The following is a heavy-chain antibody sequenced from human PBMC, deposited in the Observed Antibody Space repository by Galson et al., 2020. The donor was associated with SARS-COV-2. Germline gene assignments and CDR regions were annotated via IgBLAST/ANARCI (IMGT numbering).Heavy chain of an antibody. CDR1: GFTFSNHW. J-gene: IGHJ4*02. CDR3: ARGDMGNDYFDY. V-gene: IGHV3-74*01. D-gene: IGHD7-27*01. CDR2: IYSERSST. Sequence: GGSLRLSCAVSGFTFSNHWMHSVRQAPGQGLVWVSPIYSERSSTSSADSVKGRFTISGDNAKNTLYLQMNSLRAEDTAVYYCARGDMGNDYFDYWGQGTLVTVSS.